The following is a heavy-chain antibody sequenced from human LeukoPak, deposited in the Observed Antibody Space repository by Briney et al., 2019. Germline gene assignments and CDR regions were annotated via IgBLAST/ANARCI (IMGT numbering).Heavy chain of an antibody. CDR3: AREFGGVWAYCGGDCYASGYYYYMDV. CDR1: GYTFTSYD. V-gene: IGHV1-8*02. CDR2: MNPNSGNT. D-gene: IGHD2-21*02. J-gene: IGHJ6*03. Sequence: ASVKVSCKASGYTFTSYDINWVRQATGQGLEWMGWMNPNSGNTSYAQKFQGRVTMTRDMSTSTVYMELSSLRSEDTAVYYCAREFGGVWAYCGGDCYASGYYYYMDVWGKGTTVTVSS.